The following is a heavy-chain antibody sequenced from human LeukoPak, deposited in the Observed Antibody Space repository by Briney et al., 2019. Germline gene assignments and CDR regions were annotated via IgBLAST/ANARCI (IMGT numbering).Heavy chain of an antibody. V-gene: IGHV1-2*02. CDR1: EYRFSVYH. Sequence: ASVKVSCKASEYRFSVYHIHWVRLAPGQGLEWMAWINPNSGDTNYAQKFQGRVTMTRDTSISTAYMELSRLRSDDTAVYYCARNLDPWGQGTLVTVSS. J-gene: IGHJ5*02. CDR2: INPNSGDT. CDR3: ARNLDP.